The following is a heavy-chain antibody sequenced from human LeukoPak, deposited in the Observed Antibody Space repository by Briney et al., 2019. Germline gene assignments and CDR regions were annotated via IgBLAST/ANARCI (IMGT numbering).Heavy chain of an antibody. V-gene: IGHV3-74*01. D-gene: IGHD3-10*01. J-gene: IGHJ4*02. Sequence: GGSLRLSCAASGFTFANTWMHWVRQAPGKGLVWVSLINNDGSTTNYADSVKGRFTISRDNARNTVYLQMNSLRAEDTAVYYCAIGGTYGSGSWGQGTLVTVSS. CDR3: AIGGTYGSGS. CDR2: INNDGSTT. CDR1: GFTFANTW.